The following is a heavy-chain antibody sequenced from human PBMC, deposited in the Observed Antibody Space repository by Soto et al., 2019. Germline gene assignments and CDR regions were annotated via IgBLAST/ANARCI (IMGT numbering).Heavy chain of an antibody. CDR1: GASIAGSSY. CDR2: FSLSGTT. D-gene: IGHD2-8*02. J-gene: IGHJ4*02. Sequence: SETLSLTCSVSGASIAGSSYWSWIRQPAGKGLEWIGRFSLSGTTNYSPSLRSRITMSADVSKNQFSLRLTSVTAADTALYYCARGMTPPGAPAWYYFDSWGQGTLVTVSS. CDR3: ARGMTPPGAPAWYYFDS. V-gene: IGHV4-4*07.